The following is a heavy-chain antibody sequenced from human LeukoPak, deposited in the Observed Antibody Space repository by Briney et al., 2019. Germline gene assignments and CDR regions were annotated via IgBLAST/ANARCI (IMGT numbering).Heavy chain of an antibody. V-gene: IGHV3-48*03. J-gene: IGHJ4*02. Sequence: GGSLRPSCAASGFTFSSYEMSWVRQAPGKGLEWVSYISSSGSTIYYADSVKGRFTISRDNAKNSLYLQMNSLRAEDTAVYYCARDHPHGSTSGYWGQGTLVTVSS. CDR1: GFTFSSYE. CDR2: ISSSGSTI. D-gene: IGHD2-2*01. CDR3: ARDHPHGSTSGY.